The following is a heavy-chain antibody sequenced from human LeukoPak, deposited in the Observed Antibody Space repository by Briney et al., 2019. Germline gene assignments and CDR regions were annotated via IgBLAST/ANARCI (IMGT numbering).Heavy chain of an antibody. J-gene: IGHJ4*02. CDR3: TTDPIRFLEWLSR. D-gene: IGHD3-3*01. V-gene: IGHV3-15*01. Sequence: GGSLRLSCAASGFTFSNAWMSWVRQAPGKGLEWVGRIKSKTDGGTTDYAAPVKGRFTISRDDSKNTLYLQMNRLKTEDTAVYYCTTDPIRFLEWLSRWGQGTLVTVSS. CDR2: IKSKTDGGTT. CDR1: GFTFSNAW.